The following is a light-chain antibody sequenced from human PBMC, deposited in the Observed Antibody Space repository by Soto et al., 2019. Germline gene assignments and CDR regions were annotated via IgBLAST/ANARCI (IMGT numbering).Light chain of an antibody. CDR3: SSYTSSSTLGV. J-gene: IGLJ1*01. Sequence: QSDLTQPASVSVSPGQSITLSCPGTSSDVGGYNYVSWYQQHPGKAPKLMIYDVSNRPSGVSNRFSGSKSGNTASLTISGLQAEDEADYYCSSYTSSSTLGVFGTGTKVTVL. CDR2: DVS. CDR1: SSDVGGYNY. V-gene: IGLV2-14*01.